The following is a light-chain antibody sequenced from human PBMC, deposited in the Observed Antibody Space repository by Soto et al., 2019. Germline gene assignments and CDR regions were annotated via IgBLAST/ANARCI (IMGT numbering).Light chain of an antibody. J-gene: IGLJ1*01. CDR2: EVS. Sequence: QSVLKQPASVSGSPVQSIAIPCTGTSSVVGGYNFVSWYQQHPGKAPKLMIHEVSNRPSGVSDRFSGSKSGNTASLTISGLQSDDEADYYCSSHTRYNTRVFGTVTKVPVL. CDR1: SSVVGGYNF. V-gene: IGLV2-14*01. CDR3: SSHTRYNTRV.